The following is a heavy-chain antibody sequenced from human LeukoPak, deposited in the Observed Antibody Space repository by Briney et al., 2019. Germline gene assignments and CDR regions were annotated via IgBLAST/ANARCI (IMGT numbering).Heavy chain of an antibody. Sequence: GGSLRLSCAASGFTFSSYSMNWVRQAPGKGLEWVSSISSSSSYIYYADSVKGRFPISRHNAKNSLYLQMNSLRAEDTAVYYCAIGPMATTYFDYWGQGTLVTVSS. CDR2: ISSSSSYI. D-gene: IGHD3-10*01. V-gene: IGHV3-21*03. CDR1: GFTFSSYS. J-gene: IGHJ4*02. CDR3: AIGPMATTYFDY.